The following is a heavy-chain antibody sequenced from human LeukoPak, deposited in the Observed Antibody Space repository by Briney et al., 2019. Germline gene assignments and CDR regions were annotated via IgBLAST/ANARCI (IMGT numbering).Heavy chain of an antibody. J-gene: IGHJ4*02. CDR3: ARDRQDGWEPSLGY. CDR2: ISSSSSYI. Sequence: GGSLRLSCAASGFTFSSYSMNWVRQAPGKGLGWVSSISSSSSYIYYADSVKGRFTISRDNAKNSLYLQMNSLRAEDTAVYYCARDRQDGWEPSLGYWGQGTLVTVSS. CDR1: GFTFSSYS. D-gene: IGHD1-26*01. V-gene: IGHV3-21*01.